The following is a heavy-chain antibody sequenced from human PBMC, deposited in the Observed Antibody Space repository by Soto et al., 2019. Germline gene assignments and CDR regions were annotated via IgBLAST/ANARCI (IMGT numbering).Heavy chain of an antibody. J-gene: IGHJ5*02. CDR1: GGSISSGDYY. CDR2: IYHSVST. V-gene: IGHV4-30-4*01. D-gene: IGHD6-6*01. Sequence: QVQLQESGPGLVKPSQTLSLTCTVSGGSISSGDYYWSWIRQPPGKGLEWIGYIYHSVSTYYNPSFKSRVTISVDTSKNQFSLKLSSVTAADTAVYYCARERPDGARLDPWGQGTLVTVSS. CDR3: ARERPDGARLDP.